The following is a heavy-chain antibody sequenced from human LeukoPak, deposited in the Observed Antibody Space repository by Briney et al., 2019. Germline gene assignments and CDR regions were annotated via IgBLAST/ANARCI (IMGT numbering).Heavy chain of an antibody. Sequence: SETLSLTCTVSGGSISSYYWRWIRRPPGRGREWMGYIYYSGSTNYNPSLKTRVTISVDPSKNQISLKLSSVTAADTAVYYCARIHRYCSGGACYVLDNWGQGTLVAVSS. CDR1: GGSISSYY. CDR2: IYYSGST. CDR3: ARIHRYCSGGACYVLDN. D-gene: IGHD2-15*01. V-gene: IGHV4-59*01. J-gene: IGHJ4*02.